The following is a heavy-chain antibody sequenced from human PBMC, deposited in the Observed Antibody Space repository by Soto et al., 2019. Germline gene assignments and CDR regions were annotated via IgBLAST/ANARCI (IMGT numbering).Heavy chain of an antibody. J-gene: IGHJ4*02. CDR3: EKVNTAMALDY. CDR2: ILYDGRNK. CDR1: GFTFSNYA. D-gene: IGHD5-18*01. Sequence: QVQLVESGGGVVQPGRSLRLSCAASGFTFSNYAMHWVRQAPGKGLEWVALILYDGRNKYYADSVKGRFTLSRDNSKNSLYLQMNSLRAEDTAVYYCEKVNTAMALDYWGQGTLIAVAS. V-gene: IGHV3-30*18.